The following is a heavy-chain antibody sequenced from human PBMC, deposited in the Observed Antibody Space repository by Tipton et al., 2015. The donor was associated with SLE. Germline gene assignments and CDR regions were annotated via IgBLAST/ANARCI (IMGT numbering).Heavy chain of an antibody. CDR1: SGSVSSGAYY. CDR3: ARGEGYKGFYFIDV. CDR2: IYYRGTT. D-gene: IGHD5-24*01. V-gene: IGHV4-31*03. Sequence: TLSLTCTVSSGSVSSGAYYWSWIRQHPGKGLEWIGYIYYRGTTHYNPSLESRASISVDTSRNQFSLNLTSVTAADTAVFYCARGEGYKGFYFIDVWGRGTKVTVPS. J-gene: IGHJ6*04.